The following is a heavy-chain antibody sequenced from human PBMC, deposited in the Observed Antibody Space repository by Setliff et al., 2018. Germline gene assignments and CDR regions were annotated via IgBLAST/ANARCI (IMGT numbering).Heavy chain of an antibody. CDR2: ISGFTGFT. Sequence: ASVKVSCKASGYTFTSFGVSWVRQAPGQGLEWMGWISGFTGFTQYSQKFKGRVAVTIDKSTSTAYMDLTSLRSGDTAVYYCLRDRPYSNSPEYSFDVWGQGTTVTVSS. CDR3: LRDRPYSNSPEYSFDV. D-gene: IGHD6-6*01. J-gene: IGHJ3*01. CDR1: GYTFTSFG. V-gene: IGHV1-18*01.